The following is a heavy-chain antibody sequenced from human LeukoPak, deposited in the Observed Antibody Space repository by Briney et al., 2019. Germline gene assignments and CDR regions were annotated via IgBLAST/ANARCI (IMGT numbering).Heavy chain of an antibody. Sequence: GAALQISCKGSGYNFTSYWIGWVRQVPGKGLEWMGIIYPGDSDTRYSPSFQGQVTISADKSISTASLQWSSLKASDTAMYYCARPGEMATFDYWGQGTLVTVSS. V-gene: IGHV5-51*01. CDR3: ARPGEMATFDY. D-gene: IGHD5-24*01. CDR2: IYPGDSDT. CDR1: GYNFTSYW. J-gene: IGHJ4*02.